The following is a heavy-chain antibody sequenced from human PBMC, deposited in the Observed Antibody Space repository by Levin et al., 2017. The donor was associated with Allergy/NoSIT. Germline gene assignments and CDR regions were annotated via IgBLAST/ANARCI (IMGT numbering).Heavy chain of an antibody. CDR1: GGSISSYY. CDR3: ARGRHDYGGNPRGYYFDY. J-gene: IGHJ4*02. D-gene: IGHD4-23*01. CDR2: IYYSGST. V-gene: IGHV4-59*08. Sequence: TSETLSLTCTVSGGSISSYYWSWIRQPPGKGLEWIGYIYYSGSTNYNPSLKSRVTISVDTSKNQFSLKLSSVTAADTAVYYCARGRHDYGGNPRGYYFDYWGQGTLVTVSS.